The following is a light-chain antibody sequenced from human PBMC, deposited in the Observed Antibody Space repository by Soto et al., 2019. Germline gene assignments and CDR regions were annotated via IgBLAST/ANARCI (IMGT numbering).Light chain of an antibody. V-gene: IGKV1-5*01. CDR1: QNINTW. CDR2: DVS. CDR3: QQYDGY. J-gene: IGKJ3*01. Sequence: QMTQSPSTLSASVGDRVTITCRASQNINTWLAWYQQKPGTAPRLLIYDVSTLQRGVPSRFSGSGSGTEFTLTITSLQPDDSAIYYCQQYDGYFGPGTKV.